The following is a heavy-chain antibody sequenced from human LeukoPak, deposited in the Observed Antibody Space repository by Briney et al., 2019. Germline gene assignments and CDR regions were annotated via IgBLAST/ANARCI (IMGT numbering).Heavy chain of an antibody. J-gene: IGHJ3*01. CDR3: ARVGHYDSSVYADDVFDF. D-gene: IGHD3-22*01. CDR2: INPDSGNT. Sequence: ASVKVSCKASGYTLTGYYLHWVRQAPGHGLEWLGWINPDSGNTKYAQEFQGRVTLTRDTSISTAYKEVSRLRPDDTAVYYCARVGHYDSSVYADDVFDFWGQGTMVTVSS. V-gene: IGHV1-2*02. CDR1: GYTLTGYY.